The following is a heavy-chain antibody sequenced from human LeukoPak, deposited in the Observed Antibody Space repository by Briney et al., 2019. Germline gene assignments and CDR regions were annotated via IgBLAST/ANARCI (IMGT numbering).Heavy chain of an antibody. V-gene: IGHV3-49*04. J-gene: IGHJ4*02. Sequence: GRSLRLSCTASGFTFGDYAMSWVRQAPGKGLEWVGFIRSKAYGGTTEYAASVTGRFTISRDDSKSIAYLQMNSLKTEDTAVYYCTRGDGSGSYYTIDNPFDYWGQGTLVTVSS. D-gene: IGHD3-10*01. CDR3: TRGDGSGSYYTIDNPFDY. CDR1: GFTFGDYA. CDR2: IRSKAYGGTT.